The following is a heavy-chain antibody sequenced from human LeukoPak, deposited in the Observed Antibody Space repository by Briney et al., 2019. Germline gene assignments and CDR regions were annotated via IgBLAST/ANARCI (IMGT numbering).Heavy chain of an antibody. V-gene: IGHV5-51*01. J-gene: IGHJ6*02. D-gene: IGHD2-15*01. CDR1: GYSFTSYW. Sequence: GESLKISCKGSGYSFTSYWIAWVRQMPGKGLEWMGIIYPGDSDTRYSPSFQGQVTISADKSISTAYLQWGSLKASDTAMYYCARQRQYSNYYYYGMDVWGQGTTVTVSS. CDR3: ARQRQYSNYYYYGMDV. CDR2: IYPGDSDT.